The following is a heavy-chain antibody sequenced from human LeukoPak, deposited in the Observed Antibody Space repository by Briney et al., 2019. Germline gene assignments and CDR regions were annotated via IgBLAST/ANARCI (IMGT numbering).Heavy chain of an antibody. CDR1: GFSFSSYA. CDR3: VKDASYYDILTGYSYFDY. V-gene: IGHV3-30*14. CDR2: ISYDGSNK. Sequence: PGRSLRLSCAASGFSFSSYAMHWVRQAPGKGLEWVAVISYDGSNKYYADSVKGRFTISRDNSKNTLYLQMSSLRAEDTAVYYCVKDASYYDILTGYSYFDYWGQGTLVTVSS. D-gene: IGHD3-9*01. J-gene: IGHJ4*02.